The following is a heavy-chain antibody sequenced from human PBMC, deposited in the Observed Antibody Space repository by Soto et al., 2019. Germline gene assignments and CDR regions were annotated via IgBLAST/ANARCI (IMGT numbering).Heavy chain of an antibody. Sequence: QVQLVQSGAEVRKPGASVKVSCKASGYTFTHYGISWVRQAPGQGLAWMGWISAFNGNTKYVENFQDRVTMTTDTSTKTSYLELRSLRSDDTAMYYCARVYGSGSYMAFDIWGQGTMVTVSS. D-gene: IGHD3-10*01. V-gene: IGHV1-18*01. J-gene: IGHJ3*02. CDR2: ISAFNGNT. CDR1: GYTFTHYG. CDR3: ARVYGSGSYMAFDI.